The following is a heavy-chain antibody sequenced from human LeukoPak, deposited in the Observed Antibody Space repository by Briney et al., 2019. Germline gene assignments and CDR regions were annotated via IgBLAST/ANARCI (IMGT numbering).Heavy chain of an antibody. J-gene: IGHJ5*02. D-gene: IGHD3-9*01. Sequence: GRSLRLSCAGSGFSFSSHGMNWVRQAPGKGLEWVSGISPSGDITYYTDSVRGRFTISRDNFKNTLSLQVNSLRAEDTAVYYCARVTVRYFDWLPRSHNWFDPWGQGTLVTVSS. CDR3: ARVTVRYFDWLPRSHNWFDP. V-gene: IGHV3-23*01. CDR2: ISPSGDIT. CDR1: GFSFSSHG.